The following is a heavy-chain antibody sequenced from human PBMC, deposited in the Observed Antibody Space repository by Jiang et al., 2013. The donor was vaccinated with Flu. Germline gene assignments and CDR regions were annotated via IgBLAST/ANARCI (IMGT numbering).Heavy chain of an antibody. D-gene: IGHD5-18*01. CDR2: ISGSGGST. V-gene: IGHV3-23*01. J-gene: IGHJ6*02. Sequence: SAISGSGGSTYYADSVKGRFTISRDNSKNTLYLQMNSLRAEDTAVYYCAKGYSYGFYYYGMDVWGQGTTVTVSS. CDR3: AKGYSYGFYYYGMDV.